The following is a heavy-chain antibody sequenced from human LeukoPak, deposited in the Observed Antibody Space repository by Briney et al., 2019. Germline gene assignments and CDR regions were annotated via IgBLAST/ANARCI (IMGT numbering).Heavy chain of an antibody. V-gene: IGHV4-34*01. CDR3: ARVDSMVRGVIGYFDY. Sequence: SETLSLTCAVYGGSFSGYHWSWIRQPPGKGLEWIGEINHSGSTNYNPSLKSRVTISVDTSKNQFSLKLSSVTAADTAVYYCARVDSMVRGVIGYFDYWGQGTLVTVSS. J-gene: IGHJ4*02. CDR1: GGSFSGYH. D-gene: IGHD3-10*01. CDR2: INHSGST.